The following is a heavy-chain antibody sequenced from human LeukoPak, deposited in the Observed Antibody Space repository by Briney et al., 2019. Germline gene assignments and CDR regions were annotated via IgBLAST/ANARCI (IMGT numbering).Heavy chain of an antibody. V-gene: IGHV4-39*07. D-gene: IGHD1-14*01. CDR1: GGSISSSSYY. J-gene: IGHJ4*02. CDR3: ASLPGPGY. Sequence: SETLSLTCTVSGGSISSSSYYWGWIRQPPGKGLEWIGSIYYSGSTYYNPSLKSRVTISVDTSKNQFSLKLSSVTAADTAVYYCASLPGPGYWGQGTLVTVSS. CDR2: IYYSGST.